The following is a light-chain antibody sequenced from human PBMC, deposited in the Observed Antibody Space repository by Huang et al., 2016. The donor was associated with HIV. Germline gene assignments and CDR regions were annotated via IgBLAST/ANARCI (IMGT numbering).Light chain of an antibody. Sequence: EIVMTQSPDTLSVFPGERVTLSCRASESVSSSLAWYKQKSGQAPRRLIYDASTRATGIPARFSGSGSGTEFTLTINSLLSEDFAVYYCQQYNDWPPITFGQGTRLDMK. J-gene: IGKJ5*01. CDR1: ESVSSS. CDR3: QQYNDWPPIT. V-gene: IGKV3-15*01. CDR2: DAS.